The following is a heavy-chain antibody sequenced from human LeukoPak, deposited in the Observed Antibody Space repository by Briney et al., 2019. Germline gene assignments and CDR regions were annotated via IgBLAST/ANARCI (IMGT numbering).Heavy chain of an antibody. Sequence: ASVKVSCKASGYTFTSYGISWVRQAPGQGLEWMGWISAYNGNTNYAQKLQGRVTMTTDTSTSTAYMELRSLRSDDTAVYYCARDGGPGITIFGVVIGNYYYYYMDVWGKGTTVTVSS. J-gene: IGHJ6*03. V-gene: IGHV1-18*01. CDR2: ISAYNGNT. CDR3: ARDGGPGITIFGVVIGNYYYYYMDV. CDR1: GYTFTSYG. D-gene: IGHD3-3*01.